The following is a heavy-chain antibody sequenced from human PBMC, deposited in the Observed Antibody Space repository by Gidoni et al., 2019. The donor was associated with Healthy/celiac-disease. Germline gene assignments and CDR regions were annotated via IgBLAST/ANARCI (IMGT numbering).Heavy chain of an antibody. CDR1: GGSISSGGYS. CDR2: IYHSGST. CDR3: AGSTYYDILTGYPDAFDI. V-gene: IGHV4-30-2*01. D-gene: IGHD3-9*01. Sequence: QLQLQESGSGLVKPSQTLSLTCAVSGGSISSGGYSWSWIRQPPGKGLEWIGYIYHSGSTYYNPSLKSRVTISVDRSKNQFSLKLSSVTAADTAVYYCAGSTYYDILTGYPDAFDIWGQGTMVTVSS. J-gene: IGHJ3*02.